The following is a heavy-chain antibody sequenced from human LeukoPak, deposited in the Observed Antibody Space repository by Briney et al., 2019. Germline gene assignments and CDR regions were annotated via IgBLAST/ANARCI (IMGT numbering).Heavy chain of an antibody. J-gene: IGHJ5*02. CDR1: GWSFSGYY. CDR3: ARGGYYGSGNDFRFDP. Sequence: SETLSLTCAVYGWSFSGYYWSWIRQPPGKGLEWIGYIYYSGSTNYKPSLKSRVTISVDTSKNQFSLKLNSVTAADTAVYYCARGGYYGSGNDFRFDPWGQGTLVTVSS. CDR2: IYYSGST. V-gene: IGHV4-59*01. D-gene: IGHD3-10*01.